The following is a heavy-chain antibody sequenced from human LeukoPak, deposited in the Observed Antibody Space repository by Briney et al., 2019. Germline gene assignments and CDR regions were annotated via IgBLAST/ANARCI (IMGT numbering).Heavy chain of an antibody. CDR3: AKVNRWVATATHYFDY. J-gene: IGHJ4*02. CDR2: ISGSGGST. D-gene: IGHD2-21*02. CDR1: GFTFSNAW. Sequence: PGGSLRLSCAASGFTFSNAWMSWVRQAPGKGLEWVSAISGSGGSTYYADSVKGRFTISRDNSKNTLYLQMNSLRAEDTAVYYCAKVNRWVATATHYFDYWGQGTLVTVSS. V-gene: IGHV3-23*01.